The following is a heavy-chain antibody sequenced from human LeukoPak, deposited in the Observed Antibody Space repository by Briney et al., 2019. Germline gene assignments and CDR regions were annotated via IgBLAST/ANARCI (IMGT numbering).Heavy chain of an antibody. V-gene: IGHV1-2*02. D-gene: IGHD3-22*01. Sequence: ASVKVSCKASGYTFTDFYMHWVRQAPGQGLEWMGWINPNSGGTNYAQKFQGRVTMTRDTSISTAYMELSRLRSDDTAVYYCARDDSSGYAFDIWGQGTMVTVSS. J-gene: IGHJ3*02. CDR1: GYTFTDFY. CDR3: ARDDSSGYAFDI. CDR2: INPNSGGT.